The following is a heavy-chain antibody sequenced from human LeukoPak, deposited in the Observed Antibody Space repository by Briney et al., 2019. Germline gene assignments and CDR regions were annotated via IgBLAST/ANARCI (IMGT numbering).Heavy chain of an antibody. CDR1: GYTFTSYG. CDR3: ARDTPDSYPHDYYYYYGMDV. J-gene: IGHJ6*02. D-gene: IGHD1-1*01. Sequence: ASVKVSCKASGYTFTSYGISWVRQAPGQGLEWTGWISAYNGNTNYAQKLQGRVTMTTDTSTSTAYMELRSLRSDDTAVYYCARDTPDSYPHDYYYYYGMDVWGQGTTVTVSS. V-gene: IGHV1-18*01. CDR2: ISAYNGNT.